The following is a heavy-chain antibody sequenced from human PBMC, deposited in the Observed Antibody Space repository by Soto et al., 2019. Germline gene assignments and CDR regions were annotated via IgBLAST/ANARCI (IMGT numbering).Heavy chain of an antibody. J-gene: IGHJ4*02. CDR1: GFTFSNYW. V-gene: IGHV3-7*01. CDR2: IKQDGSER. CDR3: ARDETYYYGSRPV. D-gene: IGHD3-10*01. Sequence: EVQLVESGGGLVQPGGSLRLSCAASGFTFSNYWMSWVRQAPGKGLEWVANIKQDGSERFYVDSVKGRFTISRDNAKNSLYLQMNSLRAEDTAVYYCARDETYYYGSRPVGGPGTLVTVSS.